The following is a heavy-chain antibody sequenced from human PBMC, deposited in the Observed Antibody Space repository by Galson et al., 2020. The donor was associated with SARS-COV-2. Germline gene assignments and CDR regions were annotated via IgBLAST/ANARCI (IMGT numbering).Heavy chain of an antibody. CDR1: GGSFSAYY. CDR2: INHSGST. D-gene: IGHD1-1*01. Sequence: SETLSLTCAVYGGSFSAYYWSWIRQPPGKGLEWIGEINHSGSTNYNPSLKSRVTISIDTSKNQFSLKLSSVTAADTAVYYCAREGETGTNWFDPWGQGTLVTVSS. V-gene: IGHV4-34*01. CDR3: AREGETGTNWFDP. J-gene: IGHJ5*02.